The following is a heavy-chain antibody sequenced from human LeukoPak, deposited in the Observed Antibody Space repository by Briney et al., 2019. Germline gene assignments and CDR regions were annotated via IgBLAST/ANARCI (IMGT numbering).Heavy chain of an antibody. J-gene: IGHJ6*02. V-gene: IGHV4-61*02. CDR3: ARESTQGVMDV. CDR2: IYPSGST. Sequence: SETLSLTCTVSGGSISSGNYFWNWMRRPAGKGLDWIGRIYPSGSTNYNPSLKSRVTISVDTSKNQFSLRLSSVTAADTAVYYCARESTQGVMDVWGQGTTVTVSS. CDR1: GGSISSGNYF.